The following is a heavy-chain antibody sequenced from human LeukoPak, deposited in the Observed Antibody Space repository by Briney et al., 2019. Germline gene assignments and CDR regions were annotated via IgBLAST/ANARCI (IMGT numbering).Heavy chain of an antibody. V-gene: IGHV3-23*01. CDR1: GFTFSSYA. CDR3: AKASHLTGYYLPIDY. J-gene: IGHJ4*01. CDR2: ISGSGGTT. D-gene: IGHD3-9*01. Sequence: GGSLRLSCAASGFTFSSYAMTWVRQAPGKGLERVSAISGSGGTTYNADSVKGRFTISRDNSKNTLYLQMNSLRAEDTAVYYCAKASHLTGYYLPIDYWGHGTLVTVSS.